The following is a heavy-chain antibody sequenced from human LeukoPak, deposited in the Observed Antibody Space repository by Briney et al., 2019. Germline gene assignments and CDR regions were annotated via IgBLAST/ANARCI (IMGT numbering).Heavy chain of an antibody. CDR3: ASSYSSGRGAEPIDY. D-gene: IGHD6-19*01. V-gene: IGHV4-4*07. CDR1: GGSISSYY. CDR2: IYTSGST. Sequence: SETLSLTCTLSGGSISSYYWSWIRQPAGKGLEWIGRIYTSGSTNYNPSLKSRVTMSVDTSKNQFSLKLSSVTAADTAVYYCASSYSSGRGAEPIDYWGQGTLVTVSS. J-gene: IGHJ4*02.